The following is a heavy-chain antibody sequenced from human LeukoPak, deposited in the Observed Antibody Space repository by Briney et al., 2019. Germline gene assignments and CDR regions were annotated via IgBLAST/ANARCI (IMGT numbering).Heavy chain of an antibody. Sequence: ASVKVSCMASGGTFSSYAISWVRQAPGQGLEWMGRIIPIFGTANYAQKFQGRVTITADKSTSTAYMELSSLRSEDTAVYYCAALVVVTGILGYWGQGTLVTVSS. D-gene: IGHD2-21*02. J-gene: IGHJ4*02. CDR2: IIPIFGTA. CDR3: AALVVVTGILGY. V-gene: IGHV1-69*06. CDR1: GGTFSSYA.